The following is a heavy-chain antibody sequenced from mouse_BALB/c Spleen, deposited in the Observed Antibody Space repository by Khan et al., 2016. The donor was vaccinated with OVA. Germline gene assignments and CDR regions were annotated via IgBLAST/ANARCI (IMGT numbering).Heavy chain of an antibody. Sequence: EVQLLESGTDLVRPGALVKLSCKASGFNFKDYYMHWVKQRPEQGLEWIGCIDPENGATLYDPTFQGKASLSADTATNTAYLQLSSLTSEDTAVYYCTRSGYFACFEYWGQGTLVTVSA. CDR3: TRSGYFACFEY. V-gene: IGHV14-1*02. CDR2: IDPENGAT. J-gene: IGHJ3*01. CDR1: GFNFKDYY.